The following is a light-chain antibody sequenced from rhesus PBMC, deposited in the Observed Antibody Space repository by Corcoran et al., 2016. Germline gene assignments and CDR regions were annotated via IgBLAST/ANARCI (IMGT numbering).Light chain of an antibody. CDR3: QQYSSSPYS. CDR2: KAS. CDR1: QSISSW. J-gene: IGKJ2*01. Sequence: DIQMTQSPSSLSASVGDTVTITCRASQSISSWLAWYQQKPGKAPKLLIYKASKLQSGVPSRFSGSGSGTDFTLTISSLQSEDFATYYCQQYSSSPYSFGQGTKVEIK. V-gene: IGKV1-22*01.